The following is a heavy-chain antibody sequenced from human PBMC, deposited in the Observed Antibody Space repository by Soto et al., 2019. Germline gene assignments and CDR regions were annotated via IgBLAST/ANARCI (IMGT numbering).Heavy chain of an antibody. CDR3: ATVATHSYNWVDP. CDR1: GFTFSTYW. D-gene: IGHD3-3*02. Sequence: EVHLVESGGGLVQPGGSLRLSCAASGFTFSTYWMHWFRQAPGKGLVWVSRINADGTTTTYADSVKGRFTISRDNAKNTLYLQMNSLRAEDTAVYFCATVATHSYNWVDPWGQGTLVTISS. CDR2: INADGTTT. V-gene: IGHV3-74*01. J-gene: IGHJ5*02.